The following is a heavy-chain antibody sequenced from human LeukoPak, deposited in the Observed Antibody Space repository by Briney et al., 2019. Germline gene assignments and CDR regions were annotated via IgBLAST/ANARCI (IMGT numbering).Heavy chain of an antibody. V-gene: IGHV4-4*07. CDR1: GGSINSCY. Sequence: PSETLSLTCTVSGGSINSCYWSWIRQPAGKGLEWIGRIYTSGSTDYNPSLKSRIIISVDTSKRQFSLKLSAVTAADTAVYYCTRAGRHYSGDDYWGQGTLVTVSS. D-gene: IGHD6-19*01. J-gene: IGHJ4*02. CDR2: IYTSGST. CDR3: TRAGRHYSGDDY.